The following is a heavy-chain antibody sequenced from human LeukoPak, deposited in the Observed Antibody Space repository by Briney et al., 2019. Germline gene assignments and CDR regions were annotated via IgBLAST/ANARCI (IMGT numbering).Heavy chain of an antibody. CDR3: ASSPPLGELSSQGTNDAFDI. CDR2: IYYSGST. CDR1: GGSISSGGYY. Sequence: SETLSLTCTVSGGSISSGGYYWSWIRQHPGEGLEWIGYIYYSGSTYYNPSLKSRVTISVDTSKNQFSLKLSSVTAADTAVYYCASSPPLGELSSQGTNDAFDIWGQGTMVTVSS. J-gene: IGHJ3*02. D-gene: IGHD3-16*02. V-gene: IGHV4-31*03.